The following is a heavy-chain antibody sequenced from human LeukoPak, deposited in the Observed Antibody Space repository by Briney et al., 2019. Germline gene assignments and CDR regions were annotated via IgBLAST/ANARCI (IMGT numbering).Heavy chain of an antibody. CDR1: GFTVSSNY. CDR2: IYSGGST. Sequence: GGSLRLSCAASGFTVSSNYMSWVRQAPGKGLEWVSVIYSGGSTYYADSVKGRFTISRDNSKSTLYLQMNSLRAADTAVYYCARDKGTSYLSSFDYWGQGTLVTVSP. D-gene: IGHD6-6*01. CDR3: ARDKGTSYLSSFDY. V-gene: IGHV3-53*05. J-gene: IGHJ4*02.